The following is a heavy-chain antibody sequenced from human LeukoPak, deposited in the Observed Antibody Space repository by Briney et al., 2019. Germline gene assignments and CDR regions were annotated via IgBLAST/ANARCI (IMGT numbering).Heavy chain of an antibody. CDR3: ARDTTMVGAYDAFDI. CDR2: IIPIFGTA. CDR1: GGTFSSYA. J-gene: IGHJ3*02. Sequence: SVKVSCKASGGTFSSYAIIWVRQAPGQGLEWMGRIIPIFGTANYAQKFQGRVTITTDESTSTAYMELSSLRSEDTAVYYCARDTTMVGAYDAFDIWGQGTMVTVSS. D-gene: IGHD4/OR15-4a*01. V-gene: IGHV1-69*05.